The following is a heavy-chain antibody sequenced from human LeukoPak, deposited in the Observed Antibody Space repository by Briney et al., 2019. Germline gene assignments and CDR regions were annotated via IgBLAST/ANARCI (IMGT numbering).Heavy chain of an antibody. D-gene: IGHD5-18*01. Sequence: GGSLRLSCAASGFTFSSYAMSWVRQAPGKGLEWVSVIYSGGSTYYADSVKGRFTISRDNSKNTLYLQMNSLRAEDTAVYYCARSRWIQLRLDYWGQGTLVTVSS. CDR2: IYSGGST. CDR1: GFTFSSYA. CDR3: ARSRWIQLRLDY. V-gene: IGHV3-66*01. J-gene: IGHJ4*02.